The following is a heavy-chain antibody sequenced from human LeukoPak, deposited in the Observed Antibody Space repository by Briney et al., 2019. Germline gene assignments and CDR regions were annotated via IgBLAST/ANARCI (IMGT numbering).Heavy chain of an antibody. J-gene: IGHJ4*02. V-gene: IGHV4-59*08. CDR1: GGSISGSY. CDR2: IYYSGST. Sequence: SETLSLTCTASGGSISGSYWSWIRQPPGKGLEWIGYIYYSGSTNYNPSLKSRVTISVDTSKNQFSLKLSSVTAADTAVYYCARHYYDTSGYRADYWGQGTLVTVSS. CDR3: ARHYYDTSGYRADY. D-gene: IGHD3-22*01.